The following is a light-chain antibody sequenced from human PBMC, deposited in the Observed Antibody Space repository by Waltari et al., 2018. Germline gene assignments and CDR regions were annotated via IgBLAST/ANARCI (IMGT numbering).Light chain of an antibody. Sequence: QSVLTQPPSVSAAPGQKVTISCSGASTYNFVSWYQQVPGAAPKLLIYENNKRPSGIPDRFTGAKSGTSATLVITGLQTGDEADYYCGTWDNSVGVSVFGGGTKLTVL. CDR2: ENN. CDR1: STYNF. V-gene: IGLV1-51*02. CDR3: GTWDNSVGVSV. J-gene: IGLJ3*02.